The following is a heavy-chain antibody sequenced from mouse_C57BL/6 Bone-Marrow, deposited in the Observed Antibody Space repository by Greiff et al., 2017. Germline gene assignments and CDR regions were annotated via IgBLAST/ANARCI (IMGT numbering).Heavy chain of an antibody. V-gene: IGHV5-6*02. D-gene: IGHD1-1*01. CDR1: GFTFSSYG. CDR3: ARRSSSYGDWYFDV. CDR2: ISSGGSYT. Sequence: EVMLVESGGDLVKPGGSLKLSCAASGFTFSSYGMSWVRQTPDKRLEWVATISSGGSYTYYPDSVKGRFTISRDNAKNTLYLQMSSLRSEDTAMYVCARRSSSYGDWYFDVWGTGTTVTVSS. J-gene: IGHJ1*03.